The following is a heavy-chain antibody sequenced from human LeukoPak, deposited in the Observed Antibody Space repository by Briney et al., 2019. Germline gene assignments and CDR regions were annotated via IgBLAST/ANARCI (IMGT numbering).Heavy chain of an antibody. CDR2: ISFAGDKT. J-gene: IGHJ4*02. D-gene: IGHD3-22*01. Sequence: SGGSLRLSCAASGFTFSSSAMSWVRQPPEEGLEWVSTISFAGDKTAYTDSVKGRFIISRDNSKNTVYLQMNSLRAEDTAVYYCAKRRASDGSGYRAFEFWGQGTLVTVSS. CDR1: GFTFSSSA. V-gene: IGHV3-23*01. CDR3: AKRRASDGSGYRAFEF.